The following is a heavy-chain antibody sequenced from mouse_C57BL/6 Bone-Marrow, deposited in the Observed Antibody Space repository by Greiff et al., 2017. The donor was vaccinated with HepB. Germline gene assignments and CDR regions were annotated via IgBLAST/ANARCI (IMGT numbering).Heavy chain of an antibody. V-gene: IGHV1-81*01. J-gene: IGHJ2*01. D-gene: IGHD1-1*01. CDR1: GYTFTSYG. CDR3: ARLTTVVGGY. Sequence: QVQLKESGAELARPGASVKLSCKASGYTFTSYGISWVKQRTGQGLEWIGEIYPRSGNTYYNEKFKGKATLTADKSSSTAYMQLSSLTSEDSAVYFCARLTTVVGGYWGQGTTLTVSS. CDR2: IYPRSGNT.